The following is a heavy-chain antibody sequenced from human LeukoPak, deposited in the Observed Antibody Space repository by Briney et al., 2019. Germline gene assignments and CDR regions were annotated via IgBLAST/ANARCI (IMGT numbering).Heavy chain of an antibody. CDR3: ARRDCGGDCYSGVKIDY. V-gene: IGHV4-39*01. D-gene: IGHD2-21*01. J-gene: IGHJ4*02. CDR2: SYYSGST. CDR1: GGSISSSTSY. Sequence: SETLSLTCTVSGGSISSSTSYWGWIRQPPGKGLEWIGSSYYSGSTYYNPSLESRVTISVDTSKKQFSLKLSSVTAADTAVYYCARRDCGGDCYSGVKIDYWGQGTLVTVSS.